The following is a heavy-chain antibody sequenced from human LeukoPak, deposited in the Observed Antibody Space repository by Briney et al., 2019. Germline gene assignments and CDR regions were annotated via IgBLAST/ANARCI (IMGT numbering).Heavy chain of an antibody. CDR3: ARQLRWHQYYFDY. V-gene: IGHV1-18*01. CDR1: GYTFTSYG. CDR2: ISAYNGDT. J-gene: IGHJ4*02. D-gene: IGHD4-23*01. Sequence: EASVKVSCKASGYTFTSYGFSWVRQAPGQGLEWMGWISAYNGDTKYALNLQGRVTMTTDTSTSTAYMELRSLRSDDTAVYYCARQLRWHQYYFDYWGQGTLVTVSS.